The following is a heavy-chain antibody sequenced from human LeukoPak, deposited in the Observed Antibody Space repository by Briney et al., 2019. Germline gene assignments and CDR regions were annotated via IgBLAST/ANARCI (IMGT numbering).Heavy chain of an antibody. J-gene: IGHJ6*03. D-gene: IGHD5-12*01. CDR3: ARAWLRRKYYYYMDV. CDR2: ISGFNGHT. Sequence: ASVNVSCKASGYTFSNYGMSWVRQAPGHGLEWMGWISGFNGHTKYSQKSQGRVTMTTDTSTSTAYMEVRSLRSDDTAVYYCARAWLRRKYYYYMDVWGKGTTVTVSS. V-gene: IGHV1-18*04. CDR1: GYTFSNYG.